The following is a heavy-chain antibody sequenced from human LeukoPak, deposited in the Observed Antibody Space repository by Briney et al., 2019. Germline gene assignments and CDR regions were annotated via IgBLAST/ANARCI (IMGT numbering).Heavy chain of an antibody. J-gene: IGHJ4*02. V-gene: IGHV3-48*01. D-gene: IGHD3-3*01. Sequence: GGSLRLSCAASGFTFSSYSMNWVRQAPGKGLEWVSYISSSSSTIYYVDSVKGRFTISRDNAKNSLYLQMNSLRAGDTAVYYCARDGVTIFGVVTYWGQGTLVTVSS. CDR2: ISSSSSTI. CDR1: GFTFSSYS. CDR3: ARDGVTIFGVVTY.